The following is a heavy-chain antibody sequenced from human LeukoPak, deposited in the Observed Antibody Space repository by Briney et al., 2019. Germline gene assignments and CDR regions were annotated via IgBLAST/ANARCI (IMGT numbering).Heavy chain of an antibody. J-gene: IGHJ3*02. Sequence: ASVKVSCKASGYTFTSYGINWVRQAPGQGLEWMGWINPNSGGTNYAQKFQGRVTMTRDTSISTAYMELSRLRSDDTAVYYCARALLWAFDIWGQGTMVTVSS. D-gene: IGHD2-21*01. CDR3: ARALLWAFDI. CDR1: GYTFTSYG. V-gene: IGHV1-2*02. CDR2: INPNSGGT.